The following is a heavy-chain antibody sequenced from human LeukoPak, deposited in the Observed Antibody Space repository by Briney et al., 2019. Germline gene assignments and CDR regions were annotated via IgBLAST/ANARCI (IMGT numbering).Heavy chain of an antibody. Sequence: ASVKVSCKASGYTFTSYDINWVRQATGQGLEWMGWMNPNSGNTGYAQKFQGRVTMTRNTSISTAYIELSSLRSEDTAVYYCARVGVVRGVSYYYMDVWGKGTTVTISS. J-gene: IGHJ6*03. CDR1: GYTFTSYD. D-gene: IGHD3-10*01. CDR2: MNPNSGNT. CDR3: ARVGVVRGVSYYYMDV. V-gene: IGHV1-8*01.